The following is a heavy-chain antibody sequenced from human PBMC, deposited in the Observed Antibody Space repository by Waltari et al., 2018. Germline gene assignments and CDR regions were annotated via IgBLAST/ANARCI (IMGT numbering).Heavy chain of an antibody. CDR2: ISATGST. CDR1: GASITSPYHY. V-gene: IGHV4-61*02. CDR3: ARDPSPSDMVSLDI. J-gene: IGHJ3*02. D-gene: IGHD2-8*01. Sequence: QVQLQESGPGLVKPSQTLSVTCTVSGASITSPYHYWTWIRQSVGNELEWIGRISATGSTTYNPSRMSRVSSSIDTSSRQFSLRLTSVTAADTAVYYCARDPSPSDMVSLDIWGQGKTVIVSS.